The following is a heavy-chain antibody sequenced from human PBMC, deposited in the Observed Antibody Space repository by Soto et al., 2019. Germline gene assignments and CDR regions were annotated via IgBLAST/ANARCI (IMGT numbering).Heavy chain of an antibody. CDR3: ARDRCYDGTCYSASDS. V-gene: IGHV3-48*02. CDR2: ISTTRFTI. J-gene: IGHJ5*01. D-gene: IGHD2-15*01. Sequence: PRLSCAASGFSFRTYNMAWVRQAPVKGSEWIAYISTTRFTIYYTDSVKSRFTISRDNDRNSLCLEMNSLRDEDTAVYYCARDRCYDGTCYSASDSWGQGTLVTVSS. CDR1: GFSFRTYN.